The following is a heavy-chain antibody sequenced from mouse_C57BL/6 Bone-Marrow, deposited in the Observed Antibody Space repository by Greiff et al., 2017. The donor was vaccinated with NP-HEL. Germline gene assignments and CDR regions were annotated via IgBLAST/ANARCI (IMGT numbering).Heavy chain of an antibody. J-gene: IGHJ1*03. D-gene: IGHD2-4*01. CDR3: AKVGYYDYGAPFDV. CDR2: IWRGGST. V-gene: IGHV2-5*01. CDR1: GFSLTSYG. Sequence: VQLQQSGPGLVQPSQSLSITCTVSGFSLTSYGVHWVRQSPGKGLEWLGVIWRGGSTDYNAAFMSRLSITQDNSKSQVFFKMNSLQADATAIYYVAKVGYYDYGAPFDVWGTGTTVTVSS.